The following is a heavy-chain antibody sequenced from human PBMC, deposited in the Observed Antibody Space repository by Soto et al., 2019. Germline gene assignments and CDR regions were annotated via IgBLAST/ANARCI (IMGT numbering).Heavy chain of an antibody. D-gene: IGHD2-2*01. J-gene: IGHJ6*02. CDR2: ISSSSSYT. CDR1: GFTFSDYY. V-gene: IGHV3-11*06. CDR3: ARKQGYCSSTSCGGMDV. Sequence: PGGSLRLSCAASGFTFSDYYMSWIRQAPGKXLEWVSYISSSSSYTNYADSVKGRFTISRGNAKNSLYLQMNSLRAEDAAVYYCARKQGYCSSTSCGGMDVWGQGTTVTVSS.